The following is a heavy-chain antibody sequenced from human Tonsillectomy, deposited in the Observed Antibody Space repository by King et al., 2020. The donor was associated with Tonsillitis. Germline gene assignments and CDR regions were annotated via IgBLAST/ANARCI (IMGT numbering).Heavy chain of an antibody. CDR3: SKDKGMDNPRRYYYGMDV. D-gene: IGHD5-18*01. V-gene: IGHV3-49*05. J-gene: IGHJ6*02. CDR1: GFTFGDYA. Sequence: VQLVESGGGLVKPGRSLRLSCTASGFTFGDYAMNWFRQGPGKGLEWVGFIRTKASGGTTEYAASVKGRFTISREDAKSIAYLQMNSLKTEDTAVYYCSKDKGMDNPRRYYYGMDVWGPGTTVTVSS. CDR2: IRTKASGGTT.